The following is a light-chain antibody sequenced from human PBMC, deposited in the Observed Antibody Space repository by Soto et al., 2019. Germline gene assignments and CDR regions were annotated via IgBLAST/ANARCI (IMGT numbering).Light chain of an antibody. Sequence: DIQMTQSPSSLSASVGYRVTITCRASQRVSTYLNWYQQKPEKAPKLLIYAASSLQSGVPSRFSGSGSGTDLTLTISSLQPEDFANYYCQQSYSTPRTFGQGT. CDR2: AAS. CDR1: QRVSTY. CDR3: QQSYSTPRT. V-gene: IGKV1-39*01. J-gene: IGKJ2*01.